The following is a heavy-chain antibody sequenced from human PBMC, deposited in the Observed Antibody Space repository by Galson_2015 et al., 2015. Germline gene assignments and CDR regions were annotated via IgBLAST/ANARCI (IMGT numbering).Heavy chain of an antibody. CDR2: IKSKTDGGTT. D-gene: IGHD3-22*01. Sequence: SLRLSCAASGFTFSNAWMSWVRQAPGKGLEWVGRIKSKTDGGTTDYAAPVKGRFTISRDDSKNTLYLQMNSLKTEDTAVYYCTTDLHYYDSSGYFNYWGQGTLVTVSS. V-gene: IGHV3-15*01. J-gene: IGHJ4*02. CDR1: GFTFSNAW. CDR3: TTDLHYYDSSGYFNY.